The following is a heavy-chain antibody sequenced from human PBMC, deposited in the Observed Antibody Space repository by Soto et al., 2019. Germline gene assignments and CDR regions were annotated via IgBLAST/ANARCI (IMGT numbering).Heavy chain of an antibody. CDR2: IYYSGST. Sequence: PXETLTLTCTVSGGTLSSYDWSWIRQTPGKGLEWIGYIYYSGSTNYNPSLKSRVTISVDTSKNQFPLKLSSVTAADTAVYYCARCGYSYGSWHGYYYYGMDVWGQGTAVTVSS. CDR3: ARCGYSYGSWHGYYYYGMDV. CDR1: GGTLSSYD. J-gene: IGHJ6*02. V-gene: IGHV4-59*01. D-gene: IGHD5-18*01.